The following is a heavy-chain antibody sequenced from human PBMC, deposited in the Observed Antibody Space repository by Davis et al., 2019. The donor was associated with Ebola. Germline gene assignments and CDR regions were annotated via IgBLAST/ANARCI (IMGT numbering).Heavy chain of an antibody. CDR1: GFTFSSYS. Sequence: GESLKISCLASGFTFSSYSMTWVRQAPGKGLEWVSAISGSGGSTYYADSVKGRFTISRDNSKNTLYLQMNSLRAEDTAVYYCAGSYSSSWYRIYYYYGMDVWGQGTTVTVSS. V-gene: IGHV3-23*01. D-gene: IGHD6-13*01. CDR3: AGSYSSSWYRIYYYYGMDV. J-gene: IGHJ6*02. CDR2: ISGSGGST.